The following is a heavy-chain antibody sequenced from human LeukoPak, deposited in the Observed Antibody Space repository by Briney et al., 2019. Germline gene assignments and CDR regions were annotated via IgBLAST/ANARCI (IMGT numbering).Heavy chain of an antibody. J-gene: IGHJ4*02. CDR2: IKSKTDSGTT. CDR3: TTGGLQLNY. D-gene: IGHD5-24*01. Sequence: GGSLRLSCAASGFTFSNAWVSWVRQAPGKGLEWVGLIKSKTDSGTTDFAAPVKGRFTISRDDSKNTLYLQMNSLKTEDTAVYYSTTGGLQLNYWGQRTLVTVSS. CDR1: GFTFSNAW. V-gene: IGHV3-15*01.